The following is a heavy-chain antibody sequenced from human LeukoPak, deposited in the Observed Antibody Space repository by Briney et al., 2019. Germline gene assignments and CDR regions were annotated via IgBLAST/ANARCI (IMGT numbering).Heavy chain of an antibody. D-gene: IGHD2-2*01. CDR2: IYTSRST. J-gene: IGHJ6*03. CDR3: ARGVVPAAIAPYYYYYYMDV. Sequence: SETLSLTCTVSGGSISSYYWSWIRQPPGKGLEWIGYIYTSRSTNYNPSLKSRVTISVDTSKNQFSLKLSSVTAADTAVYYCARGVVPAAIAPYYYYYYMDVWGKGTTVTVSS. V-gene: IGHV4-4*09. CDR1: GGSISSYY.